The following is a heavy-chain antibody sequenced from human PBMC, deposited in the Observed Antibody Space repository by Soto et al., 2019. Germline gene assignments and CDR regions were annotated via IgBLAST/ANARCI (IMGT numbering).Heavy chain of an antibody. CDR1: GYTFTSYD. J-gene: IGHJ5*02. CDR2: MNPNSGNT. D-gene: IGHD4-17*01. Sequence: GASVKVSCKASGYTFTSYDINWVRQATGQGLEYLGWMNPNSGNTAYAQKFQGRVTMTWDTSITTAYMELSSLRSEDTAVYFCARGIKYGAYSRWFDPWGQGTLVTVSS. CDR3: ARGIKYGAYSRWFDP. V-gene: IGHV1-8*01.